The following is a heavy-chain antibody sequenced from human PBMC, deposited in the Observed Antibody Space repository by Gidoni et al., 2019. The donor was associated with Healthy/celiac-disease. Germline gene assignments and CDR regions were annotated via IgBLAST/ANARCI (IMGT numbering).Heavy chain of an antibody. CDR2: ISSSSSTI. Sequence: EVQLVESGGGLVQPGGSLRLSCAASGFTFSSYSMNWVRQAPGKGLEWVSYISSSSSTIYYADSVKGRFTISRDNAKNSLYLQMNSLRDEDTAVYYCARDSPYSGYGQDAFDIWGQGTMVTVSS. J-gene: IGHJ3*02. CDR3: ARDSPYSGYGQDAFDI. D-gene: IGHD5-12*01. CDR1: GFTFSSYS. V-gene: IGHV3-48*02.